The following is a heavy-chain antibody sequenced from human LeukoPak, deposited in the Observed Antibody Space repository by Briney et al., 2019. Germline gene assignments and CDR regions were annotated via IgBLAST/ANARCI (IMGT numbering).Heavy chain of an antibody. J-gene: IGHJ5*02. V-gene: IGHV4-39*01. Sequence: SETLSLTCTVSGGSISSSSYYWGWIRQPPGKGLEWIGSIYYSGSTYYNPSLKSRVTISVDTSKNQFSLKLSSVTAADTAVYYCARLSGWYDHWGQGTLVTVSS. D-gene: IGHD1-26*01. CDR3: ARLSGWYDH. CDR1: GGSISSSSYY. CDR2: IYYSGST.